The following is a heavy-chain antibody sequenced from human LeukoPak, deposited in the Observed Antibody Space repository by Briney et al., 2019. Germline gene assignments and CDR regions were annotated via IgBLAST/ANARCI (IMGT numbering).Heavy chain of an antibody. J-gene: IGHJ6*04. CDR2: ISSSGSTI. CDR3: AELAITMIGGV. V-gene: IGHV3-48*04. Sequence: GGSLRLSCAASGFTFSSYWMNWVRQAPGKGLEGVSYISSSGSTIYYADSVKGRFTISRDSAKNSLYLQMNSLRAEDTAVYYCAELAITMIGGVWGKGTTVTISS. CDR1: GFTFSSYW. D-gene: IGHD3-10*02.